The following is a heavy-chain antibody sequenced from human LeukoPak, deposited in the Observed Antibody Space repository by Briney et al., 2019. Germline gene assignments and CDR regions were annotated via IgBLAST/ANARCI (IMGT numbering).Heavy chain of an antibody. CDR3: ARGVTIFGVVTHGMDV. CDR1: GGSIDSSTYY. J-gene: IGHJ6*02. D-gene: IGHD3-3*01. CDR2: IYSSGST. V-gene: IGHV4-39*07. Sequence: SETLSLTCTVSGGSIDSSTYYWGWIRQPPGKGLEWIGSIYSSGSTYYNPSLKSRVTISVDTSKNQFSLKLSSVTAADTAVYYCARGVTIFGVVTHGMDVWGQGTTVTVSS.